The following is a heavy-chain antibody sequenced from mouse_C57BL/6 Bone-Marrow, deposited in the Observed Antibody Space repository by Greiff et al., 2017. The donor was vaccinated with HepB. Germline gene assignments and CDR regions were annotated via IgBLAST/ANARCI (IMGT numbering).Heavy chain of an antibody. V-gene: IGHV1-9*01. CDR1: GYTFTGYW. Sequence: QVQLKESGAELMKPGASVKLSCKATGYTFTGYWIEWVKQRPGHGLEWIGEILPGSGSTNYNEKFKGKATFTADTSSNTAYMQLSSLTTEDSAIYYCARAGGYDYGEGCYGLLGSRNLRGAMDYWGQGTSVTVSS. J-gene: IGHJ4*01. CDR2: ILPGSGST. D-gene: IGHD2-4*01. CDR3: ARAGGYDYGEGCYGLLGSRNLRGAMDY.